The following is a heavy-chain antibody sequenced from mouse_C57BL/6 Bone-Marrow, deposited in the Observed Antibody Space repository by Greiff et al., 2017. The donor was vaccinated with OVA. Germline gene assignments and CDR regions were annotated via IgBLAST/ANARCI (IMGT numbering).Heavy chain of an antibody. Sequence: QVQLQQSGAELVKPGASVKLSCKASGYTFTSYWMHWVKQRPGQGLEWIGMIHPNSGSTNYNEKFKSKATLTVDKSSSTAYMQLSSLTSEDSAVYYCGREGVVAPRWYFDVWGTGTTVTVSA. CDR3: GREGVVAPRWYFDV. D-gene: IGHD1-1*01. V-gene: IGHV1-64*01. J-gene: IGHJ1*03. CDR1: GYTFTSYW. CDR2: IHPNSGST.